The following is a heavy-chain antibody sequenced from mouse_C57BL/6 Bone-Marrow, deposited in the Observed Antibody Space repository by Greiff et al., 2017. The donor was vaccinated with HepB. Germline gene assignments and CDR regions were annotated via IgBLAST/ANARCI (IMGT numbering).Heavy chain of an antibody. CDR1: GYTFTSYG. CDR3: ARRGFTTGVARYFDV. V-gene: IGHV1-81*01. J-gene: IGHJ1*03. Sequence: QVQLQQSGAELARPGASVKLSCKASGYTFTSYGISWVKQRTGQGLEWIGEIYPRSGNTYYNEKFKGKATLTADKSSSTAYMELRSLTSEDSAVYFFARRGFTTGVARYFDVWGTGTTVTVSS. CDR2: IYPRSGNT. D-gene: IGHD1-1*01.